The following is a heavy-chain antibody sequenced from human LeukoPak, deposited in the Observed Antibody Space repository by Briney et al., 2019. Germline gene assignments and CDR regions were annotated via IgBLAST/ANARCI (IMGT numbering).Heavy chain of an antibody. Sequence: GGSLRLSCAASGFTFGTYGMHWVRQAPGKGLEWVSFIRYDGSNKYYVDSVKGRFTISRDNSKNTLYLQMNSLRAEDTAVYYCAKDKGDSYGDYGSFDYWGQGTLVTVSS. CDR2: IRYDGSNK. V-gene: IGHV3-30*02. D-gene: IGHD4-17*01. J-gene: IGHJ4*02. CDR3: AKDKGDSYGDYGSFDY. CDR1: GFTFGTYG.